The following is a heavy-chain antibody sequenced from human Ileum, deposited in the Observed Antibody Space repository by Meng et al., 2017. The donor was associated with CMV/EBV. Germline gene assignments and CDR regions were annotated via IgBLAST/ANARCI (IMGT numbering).Heavy chain of an antibody. Sequence: CKTSGSTFTSNNIIWVRQAPGQGPEWMGWIDTNTGNPTYAQGFTGRFVFSLDTSVKTAYLQISSLKAEDTAVYYCARDGLSGRYFDYWGQGTLVTVSS. J-gene: IGHJ4*02. D-gene: IGHD1-26*01. CDR2: IDTNTGNP. CDR1: GSTFTSNN. V-gene: IGHV7-4-1*02. CDR3: ARDGLSGRYFDY.